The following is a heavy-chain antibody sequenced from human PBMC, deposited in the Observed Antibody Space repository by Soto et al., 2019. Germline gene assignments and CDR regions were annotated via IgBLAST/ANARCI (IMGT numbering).Heavy chain of an antibody. CDR2: INYSGSF. Sequence: QVQVQESGPGLVKASDTLSLTCRVSGYFISSSHWWGWIRQPPGKGLEWIGHINYSGSFYHDPSLKSRVTTSLDTSKHKYSLRHSSVTAVDTAVHYCARIATTTLGGPIDYWGRGTLVTVSS. CDR3: ARIATTTLGGPIDY. CDR1: GYFISSSHW. J-gene: IGHJ4*02. D-gene: IGHD4-4*01. V-gene: IGHV4-28*05.